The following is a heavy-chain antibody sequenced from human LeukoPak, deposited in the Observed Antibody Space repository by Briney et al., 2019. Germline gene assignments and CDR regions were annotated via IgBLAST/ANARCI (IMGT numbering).Heavy chain of an antibody. CDR2: INPNSGGT. Sequence: ASVKVSCKASGYTFTGYYMHWVRQAPGQGLEWMGWINPNSGGTNYAQKFQGRVTMTRDTSISTAYMELRSLRSDDTAVYYCARDIVVPAATRWQDYYYMDVWGKGTTVTVSS. V-gene: IGHV1-2*02. CDR3: ARDIVVPAATRWQDYYYMDV. D-gene: IGHD2-2*01. CDR1: GYTFTGYY. J-gene: IGHJ6*03.